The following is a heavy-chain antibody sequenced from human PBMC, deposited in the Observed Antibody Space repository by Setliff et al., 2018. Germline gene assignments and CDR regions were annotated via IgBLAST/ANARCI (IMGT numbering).Heavy chain of an antibody. V-gene: IGHV4-39*01. CDR1: DDSFTSSRYY. D-gene: IGHD3-22*01. Sequence: SETLSLTCTVSDDSFTSSRYYWGWIRQAPGSGLEWIGSISYSGTPYYNASVESRVTISIDTSRNQFSLELRSVTVADTATYYCARLGVDDSSGYSYPGGYMDVWGKGPTVTVSS. CDR3: ARLGVDDSSGYSYPGGYMDV. J-gene: IGHJ6*03. CDR2: ISYSGTP.